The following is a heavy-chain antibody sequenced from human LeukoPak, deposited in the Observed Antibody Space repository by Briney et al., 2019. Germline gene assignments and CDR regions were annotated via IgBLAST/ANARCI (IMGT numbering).Heavy chain of an antibody. J-gene: IGHJ4*02. CDR3: ARDGVGEDY. D-gene: IGHD3-10*01. CDR1: GFTFSRYW. V-gene: IGHV3-74*01. CDR2: IRSDGSTT. Sequence: GGSLRLSCAASGFTFSRYWMHWVRQAPGKGLVWVSYIRSDGSTTYADSVKGRFTISRDNAKNTLYLQMNSLRAEDTAVYYCARDGVGEDYWGQGTLVTVSS.